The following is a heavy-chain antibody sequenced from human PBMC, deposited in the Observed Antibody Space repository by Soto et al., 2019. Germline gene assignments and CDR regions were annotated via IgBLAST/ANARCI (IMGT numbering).Heavy chain of an antibody. CDR3: AGESNAHFDY. J-gene: IGHJ4*02. D-gene: IGHD7-27*01. Sequence: EVQLVESGGGLVQPGGSLRLSCAVSGFTFSSWWMSWVRQAPGRGLEWVATIAHDGSEKFYVDPVKGRFTISRDNTKNSLYLQMNSLRAEDTAVYYCAGESNAHFDYWGQGTLVTVSS. CDR1: GFTFSSWW. V-gene: IGHV3-7*03. CDR2: IAHDGSEK.